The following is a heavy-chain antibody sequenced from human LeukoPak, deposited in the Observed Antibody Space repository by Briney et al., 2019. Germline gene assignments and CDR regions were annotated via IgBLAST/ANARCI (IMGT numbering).Heavy chain of an antibody. CDR2: INQDGSEK. CDR1: GLTFTTFW. J-gene: IGHJ4*02. D-gene: IGHD2-21*01. CDR3: ARERHSPAY. V-gene: IGHV3-7*01. Sequence: PGGSLRLSCVASGLTFTTFWMSWVRQAPGKGLEWVASINQDGSEKNYVDSVKGRFTIARDNAQNSVYLQLNSLRDDDTAVYYCARERHSPAYWGQGTRVTVSS.